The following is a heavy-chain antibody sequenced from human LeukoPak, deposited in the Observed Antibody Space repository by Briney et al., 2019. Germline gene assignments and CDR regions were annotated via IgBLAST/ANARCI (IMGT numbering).Heavy chain of an antibody. V-gene: IGHV4-39*07. CDR1: GGSISSSSYY. D-gene: IGHD6-19*01. Sequence: PSETLSLTCTVSGGSISSSSYYWGWIRQPPGKGLEWIGSIYYSGSTYYNPSLKSRVTISVDTSKNQFSLKLNSVTAADTAVYYCTAQGGWYIDYWGQGTLVTVSS. J-gene: IGHJ4*02. CDR3: TAQGGWYIDY. CDR2: IYYSGST.